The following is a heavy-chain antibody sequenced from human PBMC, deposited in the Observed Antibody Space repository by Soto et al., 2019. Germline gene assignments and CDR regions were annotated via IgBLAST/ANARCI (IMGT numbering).Heavy chain of an antibody. D-gene: IGHD3-22*01. V-gene: IGHV1-69*13. Sequence: SVKVSCKASGGTFSSYAISWVRQAPGQGLEWMGGIIPTFGTANYAQKFQGRVTITADESTSTAYMELSSLRSEDTAVYYCVRGYYYDSSGYSPNFDYWGQGTLVTVS. CDR3: VRGYYYDSSGYSPNFDY. J-gene: IGHJ4*02. CDR2: IIPTFGTA. CDR1: GGTFSSYA.